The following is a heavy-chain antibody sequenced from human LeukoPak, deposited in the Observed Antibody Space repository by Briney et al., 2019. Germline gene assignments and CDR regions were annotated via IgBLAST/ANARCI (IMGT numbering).Heavy chain of an antibody. CDR2: ITPLFGTA. J-gene: IGHJ5*02. CDR1: GGTFSKYT. CDR3: ARDREAGASWFDP. V-gene: IGHV1-69*13. D-gene: IGHD1-26*01. Sequence: SVKVSCKASGGTFSKYTISWVRQRPGQGLEWMGGITPLFGTANYAQKFQGRVTITADESASTTYMELSSLRSDDTAVYYCARDREAGASWFDPWGQGTLVTVSS.